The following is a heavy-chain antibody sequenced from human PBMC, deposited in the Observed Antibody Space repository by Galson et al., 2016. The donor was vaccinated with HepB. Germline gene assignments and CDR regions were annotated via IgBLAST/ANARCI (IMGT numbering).Heavy chain of an antibody. CDR1: GYTSTGYY. D-gene: IGHD6-19*01. CDR2: INPNSGGT. V-gene: IGHV1-2*04. Sequence: SVKVSCKASGYTSTGYYMHWVRQAPGQGLEWMGWINPNSGGTNYAQKFQGWVTMTRDTSISTTYMELSRLRSDDTAVYYCARSTGFFYYVDYWGQGTLVTVSS. CDR3: ARSTGFFYYVDY. J-gene: IGHJ4*02.